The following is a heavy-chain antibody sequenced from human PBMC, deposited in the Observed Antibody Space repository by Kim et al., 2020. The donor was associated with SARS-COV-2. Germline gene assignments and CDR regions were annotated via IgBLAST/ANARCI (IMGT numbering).Heavy chain of an antibody. J-gene: IGHJ6*03. D-gene: IGHD5-12*01. CDR1: GGSISSYY. Sequence: SETLSLTCTVSGGSISSYYWSWIRQPPGKGLEWIGYIYYSGSTNYNPSLKSRVTISVDTSKNQFSLKLSSVTAADTAVYYCARKYSGYGTIPISHYYYY. V-gene: IGHV4-59*08. CDR2: IYYSGST. CDR3: ARKYSGYGTIPISHYYYY.